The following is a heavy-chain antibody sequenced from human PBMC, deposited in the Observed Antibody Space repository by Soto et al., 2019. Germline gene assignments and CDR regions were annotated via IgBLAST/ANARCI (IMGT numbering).Heavy chain of an antibody. J-gene: IGHJ3*02. V-gene: IGHV1-69*02. CDR2: IIPILGIA. Sequence: QVQLVQSGAEVKKPGSSVKVSCKASGGTFSSYTISWVRQAPGQGLEWMGRIIPILGIANYAQKFQGRVTITADXXTXTXXMELSSLRSEDTAVYYCARVGSTSFVPTGDDAFDIWGQGTMVTVSS. CDR1: GGTFSSYT. D-gene: IGHD2-2*01. CDR3: ARVGSTSFVPTGDDAFDI.